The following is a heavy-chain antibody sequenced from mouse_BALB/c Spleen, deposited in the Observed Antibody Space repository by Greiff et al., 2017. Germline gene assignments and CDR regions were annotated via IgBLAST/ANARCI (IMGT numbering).Heavy chain of an antibody. CDR1: GYTFTSYW. CDR3: ARLGGNSFYAMDY. CDR2: INPSTGYT. Sequence: VQLQQSGAELAKPGASVKMSCKASGYTFTSYWMHWVKQRPGQGLEWIGYINPSTGYTEYNQKFKDKATLTADKSSSTAYMQLSSLTSEDSAVYYCARLGGNSFYAMDYWGQGTSVTVSS. V-gene: IGHV1-7*01. J-gene: IGHJ4*01. D-gene: IGHD2-1*01.